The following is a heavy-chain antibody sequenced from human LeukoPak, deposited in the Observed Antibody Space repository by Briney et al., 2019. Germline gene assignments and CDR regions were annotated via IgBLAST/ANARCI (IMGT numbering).Heavy chain of an antibody. CDR2: ISYDGSSK. CDR3: ARGSEGVGDPFDY. V-gene: IGHV3-30*09. J-gene: IGHJ4*02. D-gene: IGHD4-17*01. CDR1: GFTFSSSV. Sequence: GRSLRLSCAASGFTFSSSVMHWVRQAPGKGLEWVAMISYDGSSKYYADSVKGRFAISTDNSKNTLYLQLNSLRVEDTAVYYCARGSEGVGDPFDYWGQGTLVSVSS.